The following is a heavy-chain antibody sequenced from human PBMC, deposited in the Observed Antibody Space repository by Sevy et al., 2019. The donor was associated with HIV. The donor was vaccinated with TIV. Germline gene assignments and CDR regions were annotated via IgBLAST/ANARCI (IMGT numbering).Heavy chain of an antibody. CDR2: ISSGSGYI. J-gene: IGHJ6*02. V-gene: IGHV3-21*01. CDR1: GFSFSDYN. CDR3: ARDKTILEGRYGMDV. Sequence: GGSLRLSCAASGFSFSDYNMNWVRQAPGKGLEWVSFISSGSGYIYYADSMKGRLTIARDNAKNSLYLQLNSLRAEDTAVYYCARDKTILEGRYGMDVWGQGTTVTVSS. D-gene: IGHD3-3*01.